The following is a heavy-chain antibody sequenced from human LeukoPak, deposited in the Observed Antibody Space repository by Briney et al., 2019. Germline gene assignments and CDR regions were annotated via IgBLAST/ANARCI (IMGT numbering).Heavy chain of an antibody. CDR3: AKGKKITVAGLFDC. CDR1: GFTFDDYA. CDR2: ISWNSGSI. Sequence: PGGSLRLSCAASGFTFDDYAMRWVRQVPGKGLEWVSGISWNSGSIGYADSVKGRFTISRGNAKNSLYLHMNSLSAEDTALYYCAKGKKITVAGLFDCWGQGTLVTVSS. J-gene: IGHJ4*02. D-gene: IGHD6-19*01. V-gene: IGHV3-9*01.